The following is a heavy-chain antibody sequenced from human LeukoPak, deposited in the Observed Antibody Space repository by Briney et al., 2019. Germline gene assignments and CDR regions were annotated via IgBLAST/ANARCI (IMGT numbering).Heavy chain of an antibody. J-gene: IGHJ4*02. CDR2: IYYSGST. Sequence: SQTLSLTCSVSGDSISSGDYYWSWVRQPPGKTLECIGYIYYSGSTYSNPSLRSRVTISVDTPNKQFSLKLSSVTAADTAVYYCARDTRMSSGYHYFDLWGQGTLVIVSS. CDR3: ARDTRMSSGYHYFDL. V-gene: IGHV4-30-4*01. D-gene: IGHD3-22*01. CDR1: GDSISSGDYY.